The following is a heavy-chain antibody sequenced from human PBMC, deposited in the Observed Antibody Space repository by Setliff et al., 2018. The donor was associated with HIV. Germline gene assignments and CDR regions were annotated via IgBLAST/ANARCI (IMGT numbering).Heavy chain of an antibody. CDR3: ASFYGDYGY. V-gene: IGHV3-48*03. J-gene: IGHJ4*01. CDR1: GFMFNIYE. Sequence: PGGSLRLSCAASGFMFNIYEMNWVRQAPGKGLEWVSYISSGSVNIFYADSVKGRFTVSRDNANNLLFLQMNNLRDEDTAVYYCASFYGDYGYWGHGTQVTVSS. D-gene: IGHD3-10*01. CDR2: ISSGSVNI.